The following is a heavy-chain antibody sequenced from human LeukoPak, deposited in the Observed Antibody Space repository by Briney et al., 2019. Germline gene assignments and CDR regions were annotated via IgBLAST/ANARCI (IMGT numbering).Heavy chain of an antibody. CDR3: AGYSSGWYGD. CDR1: GFTFSSYA. J-gene: IGHJ4*02. Sequence: PGGSLRLSCAASGFTFSSYAMHWVRQAPGKGLEWVAVISYDGSNKYYADSVKGRFTISRDNSKNTLYLQMNSLRAEDTAVYYCAGYSSGWYGDWGQGTLVTVSS. CDR2: ISYDGSNK. D-gene: IGHD6-19*01. V-gene: IGHV3-30*04.